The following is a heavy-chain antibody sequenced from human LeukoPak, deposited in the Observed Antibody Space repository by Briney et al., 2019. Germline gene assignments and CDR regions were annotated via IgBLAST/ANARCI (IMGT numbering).Heavy chain of an antibody. V-gene: IGHV3-53*01. J-gene: IGHJ4*02. Sequence: GGSLRLSCAASGFTVSSNYMSWVRQAPGKGLEWVSVIYSGGSTYYADSVKGRFTISRDNSKNTLYLQMNSLRAEDTAVYYCARERMYSSSTFDYWGQGTLVTVSS. D-gene: IGHD6-13*01. CDR2: IYSGGST. CDR3: ARERMYSSSTFDY. CDR1: GFTVSSNY.